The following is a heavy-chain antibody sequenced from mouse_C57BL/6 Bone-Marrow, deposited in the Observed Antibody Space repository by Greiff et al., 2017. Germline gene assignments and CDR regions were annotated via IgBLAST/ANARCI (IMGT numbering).Heavy chain of an antibody. J-gene: IGHJ1*03. CDR2: IHPNSGST. V-gene: IGHV1-64*01. D-gene: IGHD1-3*01. Sequence: VQLQQPGAELVKPGASVKLSCKASGYTFTSYWMHWVKQRPGQGLEWIGMIHPNSGSTNYNEKFKSKATLTVDKSSSTAYMQLSSLTSEDSAVYCCARRKWAYSRYFDVWGTGTTVTVSS. CDR3: ARRKWAYSRYFDV. CDR1: GYTFTSYW.